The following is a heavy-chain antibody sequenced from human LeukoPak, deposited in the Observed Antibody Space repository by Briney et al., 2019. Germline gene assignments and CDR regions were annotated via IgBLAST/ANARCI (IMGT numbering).Heavy chain of an antibody. J-gene: IGHJ4*02. CDR1: GFTLSSYA. V-gene: IGHV3-23*01. CDR3: AKSKVTAMVNYFDY. D-gene: IGHD5-18*01. Sequence: GGSLRLSCAASGFTLSSYAMSWVRQAPGKGLEWVSAISGSGGSTYYADSVKGRFTISRDNSKNTLYLQMNSLRAEDTAVYYSAKSKVTAMVNYFDYWGQGTLVTVSS. CDR2: ISGSGGST.